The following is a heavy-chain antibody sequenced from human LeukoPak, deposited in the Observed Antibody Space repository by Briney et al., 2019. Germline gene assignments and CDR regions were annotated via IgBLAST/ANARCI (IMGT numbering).Heavy chain of an antibody. CDR3: AKAGEADAFDI. D-gene: IGHD7-27*01. Sequence: GGSLRLSCAASGFTFSSYWMSWVRQAPGKGLEWVANIKQDGSEKYYVDSVKGGFTISRDNAKNSLYLQMNSLSAEDKAVYYCAKAGEADAFDIWGQGTMVTVSS. CDR1: GFTFSSYW. J-gene: IGHJ3*02. V-gene: IGHV3-7*03. CDR2: IKQDGSEK.